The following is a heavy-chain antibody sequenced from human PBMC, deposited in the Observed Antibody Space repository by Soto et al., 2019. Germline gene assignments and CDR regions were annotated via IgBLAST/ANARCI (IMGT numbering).Heavy chain of an antibody. V-gene: IGHV6-1*01. J-gene: IGHJ6*02. Sequence: SQTLSLTCAISGDSVSSNSAAWNWIRQSPSRGLEWLGRTYYRSKWYNDYAVSVKSRITINPDTSKNQFSLQLNSVTPEDTAVYYCARIAVAGTDYYYYGMDVWGQGTTVTVSS. CDR3: ARIAVAGTDYYYYGMDV. D-gene: IGHD6-19*01. CDR1: GDSVSSNSAA. CDR2: TYYRSKWYN.